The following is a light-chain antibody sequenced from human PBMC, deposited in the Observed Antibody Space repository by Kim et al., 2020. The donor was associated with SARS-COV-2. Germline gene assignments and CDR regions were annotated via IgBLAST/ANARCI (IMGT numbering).Light chain of an antibody. CDR2: AAS. Sequence: DIQMTQSPSSLSASVGDRVTITCRASQSIDNYLNWYQHKPGAAPKVLIYAASSLRSGVPPRFSGSGSGTDFTLTINGLQPEDFATLFWQQSYSSPVTFGQGARLEIK. CDR1: QSIDNY. V-gene: IGKV1-39*01. J-gene: IGKJ5*01. CDR3: QQSYSSPVT.